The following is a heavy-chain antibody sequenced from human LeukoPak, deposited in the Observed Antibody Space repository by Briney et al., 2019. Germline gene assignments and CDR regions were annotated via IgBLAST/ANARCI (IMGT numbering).Heavy chain of an antibody. Sequence: PSETLSLTCTVSGGSISSSSYYWGWIRQPPGKGLEWIGSIYYSGSTYYNPSLKSRVTISVDTSKNQFSLKLSSVTAADTAVYYCAREKGSGYDYWGQGTLVTVSS. CDR3: AREKGSGYDY. D-gene: IGHD6-19*01. V-gene: IGHV4-39*07. CDR1: GGSISSSSYY. J-gene: IGHJ4*02. CDR2: IYYSGST.